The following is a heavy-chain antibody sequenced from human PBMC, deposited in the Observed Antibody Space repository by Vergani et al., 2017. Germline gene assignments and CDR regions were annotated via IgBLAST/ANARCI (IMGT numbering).Heavy chain of an antibody. J-gene: IGHJ4*02. CDR1: GGSIISGTSY. CDR2: ISYTGST. V-gene: IGHV4-39*01. CDR3: ARTESFILRYFHWAL. Sequence: QLQLRESGPGLVKPSGTLSLTCTVSGGSIISGTSYWDWIRQPPGRGLEWIGTISYTGSTVYNPSLQSRVTLSVDTSNNQFSLKLKSMTAADTATYFCARTESFILRYFHWALWGQGTLVTVSS. D-gene: IGHD3-9*01.